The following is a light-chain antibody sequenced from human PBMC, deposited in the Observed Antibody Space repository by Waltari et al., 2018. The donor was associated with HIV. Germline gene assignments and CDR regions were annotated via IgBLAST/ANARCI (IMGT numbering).Light chain of an antibody. V-gene: IGKV3-11*01. J-gene: IGKJ4*01. CDR3: QQRNSLPLT. CDR1: QSISNY. Sequence: EIVLTQSPATLSLPPGERAILSCRASQSISNYLGWYQQKPGQAPRLLIYDASNRATGIPARFSGSESGTDFTLTISSLEPEDFAVYYCQQRNSLPLTFGGGTKVEIK. CDR2: DAS.